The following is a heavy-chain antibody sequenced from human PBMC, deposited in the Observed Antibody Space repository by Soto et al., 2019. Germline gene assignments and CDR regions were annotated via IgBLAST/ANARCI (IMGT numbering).Heavy chain of an antibody. V-gene: IGHV3-7*01. CDR2: IKQDGSEK. J-gene: IGHJ6*04. CDR3: ARDRTYYDILTGPFL. D-gene: IGHD3-9*01. Sequence: GGSLRLCCGASGFTFSSYWMSWIRQAPGKGLEWVANIKQDGSEKYYVDSVKGRFTISRDNAKNSLYLQMNSLRAEDTAVYYCARDRTYYDILTGPFLWGKGTTVTVSS. CDR1: GFTFSSYW.